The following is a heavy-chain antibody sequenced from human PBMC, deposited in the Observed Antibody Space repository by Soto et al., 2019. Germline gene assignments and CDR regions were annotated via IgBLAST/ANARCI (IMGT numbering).Heavy chain of an antibody. CDR2: IYHTGAA. D-gene: IGHD1-26*01. CDR3: AREVISPATSDAFDI. J-gene: IGHJ3*02. Sequence: QVQLQESGPGLVKPSQTLSVTCTVSGGSLSSDNFFWSWVRQHPETGLEWVGYIYHTGAAYYNPSLKSRLTISLDTSKNRFSLSLISVTAADTAAYYCAREVISPATSDAFDIWGQGTMVTVSS. V-gene: IGHV4-31*03. CDR1: GGSLSSDNFF.